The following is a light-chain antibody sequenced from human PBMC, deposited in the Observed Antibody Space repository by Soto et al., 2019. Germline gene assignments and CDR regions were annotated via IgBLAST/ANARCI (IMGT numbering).Light chain of an antibody. CDR3: QQSDVSPRT. CDR2: DAT. CDR1: QSISSY. J-gene: IGKJ1*01. V-gene: IGKV1-39*01. Sequence: DIQMTQSPSSLSASLGDRVTFTCRASQSISSYLNWYQQRPGKAPNLLIYDATRLHSGVPPRFSGSGYGTDFTLTITSLQLEDFATYYCQQSDVSPRTFGQGTKVDIK.